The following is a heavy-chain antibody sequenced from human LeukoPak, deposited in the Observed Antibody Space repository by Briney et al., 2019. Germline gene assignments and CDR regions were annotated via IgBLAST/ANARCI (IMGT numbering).Heavy chain of an antibody. D-gene: IGHD2-21*02. J-gene: IGHJ1*01. Sequence: GESLKISFKGSGYRFTSYWIGWVRPRPGKGLEWMGIIYPCDSDATYSPSFQGQVTISADKSISTAYLQWSSLKASDTAMYYCARRPYCGGDCFHFQHWGQGTLVTVSS. CDR2: IYPCDSDA. CDR3: ARRPYCGGDCFHFQH. V-gene: IGHV5-51*01. CDR1: GYRFTSYW.